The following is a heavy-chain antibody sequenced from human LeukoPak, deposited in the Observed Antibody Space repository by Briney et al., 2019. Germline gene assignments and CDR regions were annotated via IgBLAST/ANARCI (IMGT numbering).Heavy chain of an antibody. D-gene: IGHD4-17*01. Sequence: GASVKVSCKASGYTFTGYYMHWVRQAPGQGLEWMGRINPNSGGTNYAQKFQGRVTMTRDTSISTAYMELSRLRSDDTAVYYCARDFCRTTVTPTFGYWGQGTLVTVSS. CDR3: ARDFCRTTVTPTFGY. J-gene: IGHJ4*02. CDR2: INPNSGGT. V-gene: IGHV1-2*06. CDR1: GYTFTGYY.